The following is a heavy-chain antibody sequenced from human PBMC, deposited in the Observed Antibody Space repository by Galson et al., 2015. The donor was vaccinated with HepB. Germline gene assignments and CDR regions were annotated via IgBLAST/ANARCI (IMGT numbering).Heavy chain of an antibody. Sequence: QSGAEVKKPGESLKISCKGSGYSFTSYWIGWVRQMPGKGLEWMGIIYPGDSDTRYSPSFQGQVTISADKSISTAYLQWSSLKASDTAMYYCATFYRSSSLHDAFDIWGQGTMVTVSS. CDR2: IYPGDSDT. CDR1: GYSFTSYW. CDR3: ATFYRSSSLHDAFDI. J-gene: IGHJ3*02. V-gene: IGHV5-51*01. D-gene: IGHD6-13*01.